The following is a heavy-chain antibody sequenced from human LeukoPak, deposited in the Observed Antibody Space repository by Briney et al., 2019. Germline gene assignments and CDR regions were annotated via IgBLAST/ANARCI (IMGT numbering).Heavy chain of an antibody. CDR1: GYTFTSYY. J-gene: IGHJ4*02. CDR2: INPSGGST. Sequence: ASVKVSCKASGYTFTSYYMHWVGQAPAQGLEWMEIINPSGGSTSYAQKFQGRVTMTRDTSTSTVYMELSSLRSEDTAVYYCARVGLSIAVSTFDYWGQGTLVTVSS. D-gene: IGHD6-19*01. V-gene: IGHV1-46*01. CDR3: ARVGLSIAVSTFDY.